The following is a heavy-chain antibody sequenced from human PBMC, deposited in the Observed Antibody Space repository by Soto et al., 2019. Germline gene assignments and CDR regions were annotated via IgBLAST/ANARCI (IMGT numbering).Heavy chain of an antibody. CDR1: GFSLSTKGVS. V-gene: IGHV2-5*02. Sequence: QITLKESGPPLVNPTQTLTLTCTFSGFSLSTKGVSVGWIRQPPGKALEWLALIYWDDDKRYSPSLKSRLTITKDTSKNQVVLTLTNMDPVDTATYYCAHRGFVIGDFDYWGQGTLVTVSS. D-gene: IGHD3-10*01. J-gene: IGHJ4*02. CDR2: IYWDDDK. CDR3: AHRGFVIGDFDY.